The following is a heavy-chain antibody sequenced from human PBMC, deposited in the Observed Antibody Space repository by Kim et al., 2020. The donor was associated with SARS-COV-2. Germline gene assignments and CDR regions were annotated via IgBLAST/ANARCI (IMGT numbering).Heavy chain of an antibody. CDR1: GFTFSSYG. Sequence: GGSLRLSCAASGFTFSSYGMHWVRQAPGEGLEWVALIWYDGTNKYYADSVKGRFTISRDNSKNTLYLQMNSLRAEDTAVYYCAKDPVLRGGSYYFDYWGQGTLVTVSS. J-gene: IGHJ4*02. D-gene: IGHD4-17*01. CDR3: AKDPVLRGGSYYFDY. V-gene: IGHV3-33*06. CDR2: IWYDGTNK.